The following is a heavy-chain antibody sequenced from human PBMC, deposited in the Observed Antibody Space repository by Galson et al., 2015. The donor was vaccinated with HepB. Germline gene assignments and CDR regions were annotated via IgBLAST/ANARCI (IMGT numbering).Heavy chain of an antibody. J-gene: IGHJ4*02. CDR1: GFTFSSYA. D-gene: IGHD3-22*01. V-gene: IGHV3-23*01. CDR3: AKDRRHYYDSSGYRDY. CDR2: ISGSGVST. Sequence: SLRLSCAASGFTFSSYAMAWVRQAPGKGLEWVSAISGSGVSTYYADSVKGRFTISRDNSKNTVYLQMNTLRVEDTAVYYCAKDRRHYYDSSGYRDYWGQGTLVTVSS.